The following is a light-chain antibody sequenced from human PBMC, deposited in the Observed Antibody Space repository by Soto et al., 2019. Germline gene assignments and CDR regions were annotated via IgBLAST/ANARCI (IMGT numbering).Light chain of an antibody. Sequence: EIVMTQSPATLSVSPGERATLSCRASQSVSTNLAWYQQKPGQAPRLLIYGASTRATGVPARFSGSGSGTEFTLTISRLQSEDFAVYYCQQYNNWPLLTFGGGTTVDIK. J-gene: IGKJ4*01. V-gene: IGKV3-15*01. CDR2: GAS. CDR3: QQYNNWPLLT. CDR1: QSVSTN.